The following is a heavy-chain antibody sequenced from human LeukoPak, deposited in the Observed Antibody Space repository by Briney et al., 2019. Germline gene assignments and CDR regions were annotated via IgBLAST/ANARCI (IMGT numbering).Heavy chain of an antibody. CDR3: VHTLAKSSSSSGLSFDY. J-gene: IGHJ4*02. CDR1: GFPLSTSGVA. CDR2: IYWDDDQ. D-gene: IGHD6-6*01. Sequence: SGPTLVNPAQTLTLTCTFSGFPLSTSGVAVAWIRQPPGKALMWLALIYWDDDQRYSPSLKSRLTITKDTSKNQVVLTMTNMDPVDTATYYCVHTLAKSSSSSGLSFDYWGQGALVTVSS. V-gene: IGHV2-5*02.